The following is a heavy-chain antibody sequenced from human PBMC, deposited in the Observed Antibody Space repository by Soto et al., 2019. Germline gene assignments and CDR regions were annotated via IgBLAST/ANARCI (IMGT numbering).Heavy chain of an antibody. CDR1: GFTVSSNY. J-gene: IGHJ3*02. CDR2: IYSGGST. V-gene: IGHV3-53*04. CDR3: ARGMRSSGWYGAFDI. Sequence: GGSLRLSCAASGFTVSSNYMSWVRQAPGKGLEWVSVIYSGGSTYYADSVKGRFTISRHNSKNTLYLQMNSLRADDTAVYYCARGMRSSGWYGAFDIWGQGTMVTVSS. D-gene: IGHD6-19*01.